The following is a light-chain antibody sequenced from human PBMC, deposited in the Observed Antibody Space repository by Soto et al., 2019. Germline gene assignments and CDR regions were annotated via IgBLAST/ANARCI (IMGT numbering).Light chain of an antibody. J-gene: IGKJ1*01. Sequence: EIVLTQSPGTLSLYPGERATLSCRASQSVSSNYLAWYQQKRGQAPGLLIYGASTMATGIPTRFSGSGSGIDFTLTISRLEPDDFAVYYSQQYDTSTRTFVEGPKVE. CDR3: QQYDTSTRT. V-gene: IGKV3-20*01. CDR2: GAS. CDR1: QSVSSNY.